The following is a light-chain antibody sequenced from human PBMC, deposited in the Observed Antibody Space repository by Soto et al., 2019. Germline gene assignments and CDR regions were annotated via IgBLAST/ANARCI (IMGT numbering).Light chain of an antibody. CDR1: QSILNY. J-gene: IGKJ5*01. Sequence: DIQITQSPSSLSASVGDRVTITCRAGQSILNYLSWYQLKPGKAPRLLMYGAASLQSGVPSRFSGSGSGTDFTLTISGLLPEDFATYYCQQNYRTPPTFGGGTRLEIK. CDR2: GAA. V-gene: IGKV1-39*01. CDR3: QQNYRTPPT.